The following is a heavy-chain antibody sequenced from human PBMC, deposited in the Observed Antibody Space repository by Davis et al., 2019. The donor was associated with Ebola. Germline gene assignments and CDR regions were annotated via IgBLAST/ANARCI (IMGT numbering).Heavy chain of an antibody. V-gene: IGHV3-7*01. Sequence: PGGSLRPPCAASRSPFNAFWTSWVRQAPGKGFEWVGHINLDGSETEYVESVRGRFTISRDNAKNSLYLQMNSLRAEDTGIFYCVRDSSYKRFDLWGQGTLVTVSA. CDR2: INLDGSET. CDR3: VRDSSYKRFDL. J-gene: IGHJ5*02. CDR1: RSPFNAFW. D-gene: IGHD5-12*01.